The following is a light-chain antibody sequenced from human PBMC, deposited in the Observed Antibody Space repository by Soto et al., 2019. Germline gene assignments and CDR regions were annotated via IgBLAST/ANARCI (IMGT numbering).Light chain of an antibody. CDR3: QHYNYWPPWT. V-gene: IGKV3-15*01. Sequence: DIVMTQSPATLSVSPGERATLSCRASESVSTNLAWYQQKPGQAPRLLIYGASTRATGVPGRFSGSGSGTDFTLTISSLQSEDFAVYYCQHYNYWPPWTFGQGTKVDIK. J-gene: IGKJ1*01. CDR1: ESVSTN. CDR2: GAS.